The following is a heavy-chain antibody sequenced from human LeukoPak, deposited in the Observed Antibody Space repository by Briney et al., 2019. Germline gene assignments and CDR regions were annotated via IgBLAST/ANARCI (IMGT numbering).Heavy chain of an antibody. V-gene: IGHV4-34*01. CDR3: ARHRGGWLNWFDP. Sequence: SETLSLTCAVYGGSFSGYYWSWIRQPPGKGLVWIGEINHSGSTNYNPSLKSRVTISVDTSKNQFSLKLSSVTAADTAVYYCARHRGGWLNWFDPWGQGTLVTVSS. CDR2: INHSGST. CDR1: GGSFSGYY. D-gene: IGHD5-12*01. J-gene: IGHJ5*02.